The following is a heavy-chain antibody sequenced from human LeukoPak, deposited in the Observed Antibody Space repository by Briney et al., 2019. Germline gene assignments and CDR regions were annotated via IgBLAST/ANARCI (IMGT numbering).Heavy chain of an antibody. J-gene: IGHJ3*02. CDR2: IYYSGNT. V-gene: IGHV4-59*01. CDR3: ARGKLGMEAFDI. D-gene: IGHD7-27*01. CDR1: GGSISSYY. Sequence: SETLSLTCTVSGGSISSYYWSWIREPPRKGLEWIGYIYYSGNTNYNPSLESRVTISVDTSKNQFSLKLSSVTAADTAVYYCARGKLGMEAFDIWGQGTMVTVSS.